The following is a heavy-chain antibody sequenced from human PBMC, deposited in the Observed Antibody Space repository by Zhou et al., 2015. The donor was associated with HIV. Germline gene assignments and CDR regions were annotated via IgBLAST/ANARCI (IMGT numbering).Heavy chain of an antibody. V-gene: IGHV1-8*01. CDR1: GYTFTSYD. D-gene: IGHD3-16*02. CDR3: ARDPADYDYVWGSYPKGDYFDY. Sequence: QVQLVQSGAEVKKPGASVKVSCKASGYTFTSYDINWVRQATGQGLEWMGWMNPNSGNTGYAQKFQGRVTITADKSTSTAYMELSSLRSEDTAVYYCARDPADYDYVWGSYPKGDYFDYWGQGTLVTVSS. J-gene: IGHJ4*02. CDR2: MNPNSGNT.